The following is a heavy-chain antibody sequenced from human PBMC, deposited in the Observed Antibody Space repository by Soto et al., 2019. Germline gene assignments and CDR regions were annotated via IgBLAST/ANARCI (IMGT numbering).Heavy chain of an antibody. CDR2: INHSGST. CDR3: ARGEVFGDPRHPSAFDI. V-gene: IGHV4-34*01. Sequence: SETLSLTCAVYGGTFSGDCWSWIRQPPGKGLEWIGEINHSGSTNYNPFLKSRVTISVDTSKNQFSLKLSSVTAADTGVYYCARGEVFGDPRHPSAFDIRGQGTMGT. D-gene: IGHD4-17*01. CDR1: GGTFSGDC. J-gene: IGHJ3*02.